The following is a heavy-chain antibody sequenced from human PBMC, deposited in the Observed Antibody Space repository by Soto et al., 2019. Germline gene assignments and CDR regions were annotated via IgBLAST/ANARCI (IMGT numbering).Heavy chain of an antibody. J-gene: IGHJ4*02. CDR2: IYYSGST. Sequence: QVQLQESGPGLVKPSQTLSLTCTVSGGSISSGGYYWSWIRQHPGKGLEWIGYIYYSGSTYYNPSLKSRVTRSVDTSKNQFSLKLSSVTAADTAVYYCAREERDSSGYYYGYDYWGQGTLVTVSS. CDR3: AREERDSSGYYYGYDY. CDR1: GGSISSGGYY. D-gene: IGHD3-22*01. V-gene: IGHV4-31*03.